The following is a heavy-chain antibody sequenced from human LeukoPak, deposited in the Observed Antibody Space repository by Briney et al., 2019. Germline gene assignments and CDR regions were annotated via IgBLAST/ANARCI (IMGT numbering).Heavy chain of an antibody. J-gene: IGHJ4*02. Sequence: GGSLRLSCAASGFTFSNYAMSWVRQAPGKGLEWVSAISGSGGSTYYADSVEGRFTISRDNSKNTLYLQMNSQRAEDTAVYYCAKGGFLEWLLFIFDYWGQGTLVTVSS. CDR2: ISGSGGST. CDR1: GFTFSNYA. D-gene: IGHD3-3*01. V-gene: IGHV3-23*01. CDR3: AKGGFLEWLLFIFDY.